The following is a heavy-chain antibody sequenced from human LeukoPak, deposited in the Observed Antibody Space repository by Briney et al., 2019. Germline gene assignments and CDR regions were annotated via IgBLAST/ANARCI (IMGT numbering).Heavy chain of an antibody. V-gene: IGHV3-23*01. CDR2: ISGGGNT. Sequence: GGSLRLPCAASGFTFSSYDMSWVRQAPGKGLEWVSGISGGGNTFYSDAVKGRFTISRDNSKNTLFLEMNSLRAEDTAVYYCGRDGWEIRLATGYWGQGTLVTVSS. D-gene: IGHD1-26*01. J-gene: IGHJ4*02. CDR1: GFTFSSYD. CDR3: GRDGWEIRLATGY.